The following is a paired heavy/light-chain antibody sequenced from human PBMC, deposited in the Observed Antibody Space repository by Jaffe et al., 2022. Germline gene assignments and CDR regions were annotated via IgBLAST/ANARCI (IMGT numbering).Heavy chain of an antibody. CDR2: MFHRGDT. CDR3: ARHRSPGYDSEDRYS. D-gene: IGHD5-18*01. V-gene: IGHV4-38-2*01. CDR1: GYSITSGYY. Sequence: QVQLQESGPGLVKPSETLSLSCAVSGYSITSGYYWGWIRQPPGKGLEWIGSMFHRGDTYSNPSLKSRVTISIDTSKNQFSLKLNSVTAADTAVYYCARHRSPGYDSEDRYSWGQGTLVTVSS. J-gene: IGHJ4*02.
Light chain of an antibody. CDR2: KAF. CDR1: PSISNW. V-gene: IGKV1-5*03. J-gene: IGKJ5*01. Sequence: DIQMTQSPSTLSASVGDRVTITCRASPSISNWLAWYQQKPGKAPKVLIYKAFSLESGVPSRFSGSGSGTEFTLTISSLHPDDFATYYCQQYNSWPITFGQGTRLEIK. CDR3: QQYNSWPIT.